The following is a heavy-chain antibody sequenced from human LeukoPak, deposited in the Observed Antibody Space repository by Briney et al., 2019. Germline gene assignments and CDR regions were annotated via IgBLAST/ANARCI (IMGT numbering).Heavy chain of an antibody. J-gene: IGHJ4*02. CDR3: ARDWVSLYYDSSGYGYNDY. V-gene: IGHV3-66*01. D-gene: IGHD3-22*01. CDR1: GFTVSNNY. Sequence: PGGSLRLSCAASGFTVSNNYMNWVRQAPGKGLEWVSVTYSGGTTKYADSVKGRFTVSRDNSKNTLFLQMNSLRAEDTAVYYCARDWVSLYYDSSGYGYNDYWGQGTQVTVSS. CDR2: TYSGGTT.